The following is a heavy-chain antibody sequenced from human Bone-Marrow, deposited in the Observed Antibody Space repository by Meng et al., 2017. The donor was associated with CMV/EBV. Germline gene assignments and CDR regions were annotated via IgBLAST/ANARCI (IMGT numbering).Heavy chain of an antibody. J-gene: IGHJ5*02. CDR2: ISAYNGDT. CDR3: ARDLQYCGSTSCYDDCFDP. D-gene: IGHD2-2*01. Sequence: ASVKVSCKASGYTFTSYGISWVRQAPGQGFEWMGWISAYNGDTNYARNLRGRVTMTTDTSTTTAYMELRSLRSDDTAVYYCARDLQYCGSTSCYDDCFDPWGQGTLVTFSS. V-gene: IGHV1-18*01. CDR1: GYTFTSYG.